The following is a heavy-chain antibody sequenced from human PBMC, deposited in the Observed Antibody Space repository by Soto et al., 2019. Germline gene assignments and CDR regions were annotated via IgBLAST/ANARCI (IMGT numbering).Heavy chain of an antibody. J-gene: IGHJ6*02. CDR2: ISYDGSNK. D-gene: IGHD3-3*01. Sequence: GGSLRLSCAASGFTFSSYGMHWVRQAPGKGLVGVAVISYDGSNKYSADSVKSRFTISRDNSKNTLYLQMNSLRAEDTAVYYCAKSIGITIFGVVIPTDYYYGMDVWGQGTTVTVSS. CDR1: GFTFSSYG. V-gene: IGHV3-30*18. CDR3: AKSIGITIFGVVIPTDYYYGMDV.